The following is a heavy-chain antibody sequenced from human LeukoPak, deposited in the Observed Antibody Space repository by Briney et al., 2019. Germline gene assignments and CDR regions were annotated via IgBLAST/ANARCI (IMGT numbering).Heavy chain of an antibody. J-gene: IGHJ4*02. D-gene: IGHD1-26*01. CDR1: GFTFSSYA. CDR3: ATDPIVGVLQVYFDY. V-gene: IGHV3-30*02. Sequence: GGSLRLSCAASGFTFSSYAMHWVRQAPGKGLEWVAFIRFDGTNIYYADSVEGRFTISRDNSKNMLYLQMNSLRGEDTAVYYCATDPIVGVLQVYFDYWGLGTLVTVSS. CDR2: IRFDGTNI.